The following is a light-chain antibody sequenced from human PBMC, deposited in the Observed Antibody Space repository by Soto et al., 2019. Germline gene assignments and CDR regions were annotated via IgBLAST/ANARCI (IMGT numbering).Light chain of an antibody. CDR3: SSYTTISTLV. J-gene: IGLJ1*01. Sequence: QSALTQPPSASGSPGQSVTISCTGTSSDVGGYNYVSWYQQHPGKAPKLMIYEVSYRPSGVSNRFSGSKSGNTASLTISGLQAEDEADYYCSSYTTISTLVFGTGTKLTVL. CDR1: SSDVGGYNY. CDR2: EVS. V-gene: IGLV2-14*01.